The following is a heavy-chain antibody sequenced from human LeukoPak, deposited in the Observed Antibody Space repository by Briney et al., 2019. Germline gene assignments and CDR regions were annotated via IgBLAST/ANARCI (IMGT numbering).Heavy chain of an antibody. V-gene: IGHV1-69*13. J-gene: IGHJ6*03. CDR1: GGTFSSYA. D-gene: IGHD2-2*01. CDR3: ARAYCSSTSCPYYYYYYMDV. CDR2: IIPIFGTA. Sequence: SVKVSCKASGGTFSSYAISWVRQAPGQWLEWMGGIIPIFGTANYAQKFQGRVTITADESTSTAYMELSSLRSEDTAVYYCARAYCSSTSCPYYYYYYMDVWGKGTTVTVSS.